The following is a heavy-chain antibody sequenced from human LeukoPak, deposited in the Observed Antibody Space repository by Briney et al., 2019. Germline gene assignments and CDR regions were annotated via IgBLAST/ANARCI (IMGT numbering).Heavy chain of an antibody. D-gene: IGHD3-3*01. CDR1: GFTFNNFG. Sequence: PGGSLRLSCTASGFTFNNFGVTWVRQAPGKGLEWVSVISGDGGTTFYAPFLKGRFTISRDNSKNTVYLQMSSLRAEDTAIYSCARVRSGYYLDTWGQGTLVTVSS. V-gene: IGHV3-23*01. CDR3: ARVRSGYYLDT. CDR2: ISGDGGTT. J-gene: IGHJ4*02.